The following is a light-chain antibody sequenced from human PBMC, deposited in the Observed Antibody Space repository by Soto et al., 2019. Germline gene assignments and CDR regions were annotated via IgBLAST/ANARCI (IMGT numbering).Light chain of an antibody. J-gene: IGKJ5*01. V-gene: IGKV3-15*01. Sequence: IMMTQSPATLSVSPGERATLSCRTSHSVNSHVAWYQQKPGQAPRLLLYGASTRATGIPVRFSGSGFGTEFTLTISSLQSEDFAVYYCQQYKNWPLFGQGTRLEIK. CDR2: GAS. CDR3: QQYKNWPL. CDR1: HSVNSH.